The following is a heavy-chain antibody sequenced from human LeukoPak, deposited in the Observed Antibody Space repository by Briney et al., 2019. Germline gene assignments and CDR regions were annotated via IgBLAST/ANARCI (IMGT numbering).Heavy chain of an antibody. Sequence: GGSLRLSCAASGLTVSSNYMSWVRQAPGKGLEWVSIFYIGGTTNCAESVEGRFTISRDSSKNTLYLQMNNLRIEDTAIYYCATGGGSGRNYFDYWGQGTLVTVSS. CDR1: GLTVSSNY. CDR3: ATGGGSGRNYFDY. D-gene: IGHD6-19*01. CDR2: FYIGGTT. J-gene: IGHJ4*02. V-gene: IGHV3-53*01.